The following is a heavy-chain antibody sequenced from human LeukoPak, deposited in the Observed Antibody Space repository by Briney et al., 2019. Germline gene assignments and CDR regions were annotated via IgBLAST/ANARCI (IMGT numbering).Heavy chain of an antibody. CDR2: INHSGST. J-gene: IGHJ4*02. D-gene: IGHD3-10*01. CDR1: GGSFSGYY. Sequence: SETLSLTCAVYGGSFSGYYWSWIRQPPGKGLEWIGEINHSGSTNYNPSLKSRVTISVDTSKNQFSLELSSVTAADTAVYYCASYGSGSYSVGYFDYWGQGTLVTVSS. V-gene: IGHV4-34*01. CDR3: ASYGSGSYSVGYFDY.